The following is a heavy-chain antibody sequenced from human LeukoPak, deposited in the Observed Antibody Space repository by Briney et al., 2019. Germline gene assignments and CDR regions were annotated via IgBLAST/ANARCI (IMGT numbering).Heavy chain of an antibody. J-gene: IGHJ4*02. V-gene: IGHV3-23*01. D-gene: IGHD6-19*01. CDR3: AKEIAVAGTPYFDY. CDR1: GFTFSIYA. Sequence: PGGSLRLSCAASGFTFSIYAMSWVRQAPGKGLEWVAALTGSGGAPYSADSVKGRFTISRDNSKNTLYLQMNSLRAEDTAVYYCAKEIAVAGTPYFDYWGQGTLVTVSA. CDR2: LTGSGGAP.